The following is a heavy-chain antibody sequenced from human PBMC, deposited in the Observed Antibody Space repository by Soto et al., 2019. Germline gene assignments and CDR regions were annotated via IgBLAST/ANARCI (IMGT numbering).Heavy chain of an antibody. V-gene: IGHV4-34*01. Sequence: SETLSLTCAVYGGSFSGYYWSWIRQPPGKGLEWIGEINHSGSTNYNPSLKSRVTISVDTSKNQFSLKLSSVTAADTTVYYCARVQYYDFWSGYLRRVGYYYYMDVWGKGTTVTVSS. CDR1: GGSFSGYY. D-gene: IGHD3-3*01. CDR3: ARVQYYDFWSGYLRRVGYYYYMDV. CDR2: INHSGST. J-gene: IGHJ6*03.